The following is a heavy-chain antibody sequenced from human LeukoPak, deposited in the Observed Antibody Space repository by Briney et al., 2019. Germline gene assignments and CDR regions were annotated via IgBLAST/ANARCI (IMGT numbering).Heavy chain of an antibody. V-gene: IGHV4-39*07. CDR1: GGSISSSSYY. CDR3: VTTSGH. Sequence: SETLSLTCTVSGGSISSSSYYWGWIRQPPGKGLEWIGEINHSRITNYNPSLKSRVSISVDTSKNQFSLKLSSVTAADTAVYYCVTTSGHWGQGTLVTVSS. CDR2: INHSRIT. J-gene: IGHJ4*02.